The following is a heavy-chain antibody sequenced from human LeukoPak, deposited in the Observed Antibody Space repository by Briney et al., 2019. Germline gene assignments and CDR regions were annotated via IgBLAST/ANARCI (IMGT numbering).Heavy chain of an antibody. CDR2: IYYSGST. V-gene: IGHV4-59*12. J-gene: IGHJ4*02. Sequence: PSETLSLTCTVSGGSISSYYWSRIRQPPGKGLEWIGYIYYSGSTNYNPSLKSRVTISVDTSKNQFSLKLSSVTAADTAVYYCARDDRGASYDHWGQGTLVTVSS. D-gene: IGHD2-2*01. CDR3: ARDDRGASYDH. CDR1: GGSISSYY.